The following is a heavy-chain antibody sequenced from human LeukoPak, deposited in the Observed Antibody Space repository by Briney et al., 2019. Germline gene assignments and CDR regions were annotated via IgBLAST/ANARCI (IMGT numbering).Heavy chain of an antibody. J-gene: IGHJ4*02. CDR3: ARDRGSIAAAGPLGY. V-gene: IGHV3-21*01. CDR2: ISSSSSYI. CDR1: GFTFSSYS. Sequence: GGSLRLSCAGSGFTFSSYSMNWARQVPGKGLEWVSFISSSSSYIYYADSVKGRFTISRDNAKNSLYLQMNSLRAEDTAVYYCARDRGSIAAAGPLGYWGQGTLVTVSS. D-gene: IGHD6-13*01.